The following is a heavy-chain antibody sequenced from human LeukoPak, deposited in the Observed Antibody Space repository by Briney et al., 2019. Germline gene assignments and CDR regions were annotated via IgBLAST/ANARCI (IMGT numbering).Heavy chain of an antibody. CDR1: GFTVSSNY. J-gene: IGHJ4*02. CDR3: ATADSGSYYSGFDY. D-gene: IGHD1-26*01. V-gene: IGHV3-66*01. Sequence: PGGSLRLSCAASGFTVSSNYMSWVRQAPGKGLEWVSVVYSGGSTHCADSVKGRFTISRDNSKNTLYLHMNSLRAEDTAVYYCATADSGSYYSGFDYWGQGTLATVSS. CDR2: VYSGGST.